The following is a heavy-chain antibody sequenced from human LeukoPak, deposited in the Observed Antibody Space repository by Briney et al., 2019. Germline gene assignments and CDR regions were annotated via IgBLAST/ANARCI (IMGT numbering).Heavy chain of an antibody. J-gene: IGHJ6*03. CDR1: GYTFTGYY. CDR2: INPNSGGT. Sequence: ASVKVSCKASGYTFTGYYMHWVRQAPGQGLEWMGWINPNSGGTNYAQKFQGRVTMTRDTSISTAYMELSRLRSEDTAVYYCARVGVLRYFDWLLYRPQYYYYYMDVWGKGTTVTVSS. V-gene: IGHV1-2*02. CDR3: ARVGVLRYFDWLLYRPQYYYYYMDV. D-gene: IGHD3-9*01.